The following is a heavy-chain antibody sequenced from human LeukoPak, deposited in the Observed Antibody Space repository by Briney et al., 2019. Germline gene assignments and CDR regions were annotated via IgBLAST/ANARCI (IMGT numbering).Heavy chain of an antibody. J-gene: IGHJ4*02. V-gene: IGHV3-23*01. CDR2: ISGSGGST. CDR3: AKATVTLPTSFDY. CDR1: GFTFSNAW. D-gene: IGHD4-17*01. Sequence: PGGSLRLSCAASGFTFSNAWMSWVRQAPGKGLEWVSAISGSGGSTYYADSVKGRFTISRDNSKNTLYLQMNSLRAEDTAVYYCAKATVTLPTSFDYWGQGTLVTVSS.